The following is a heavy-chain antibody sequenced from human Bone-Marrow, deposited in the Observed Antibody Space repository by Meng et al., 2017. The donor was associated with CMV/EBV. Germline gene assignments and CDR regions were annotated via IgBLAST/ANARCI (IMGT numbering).Heavy chain of an antibody. Sequence: GGSLRLSCAASGFTFSSYGMHWVRQAPGKGLEWVAFIRYDGSSKYYADSVKGRFTISRDNSKNTLYLQMNSLRAEDTAVYYCARMQQLVRNYYGMDVWGQGTTVTVSS. CDR3: ARMQQLVRNYYGMDV. J-gene: IGHJ6*02. D-gene: IGHD6-13*01. CDR2: IRYDGSSK. CDR1: GFTFSSYG. V-gene: IGHV3-30*02.